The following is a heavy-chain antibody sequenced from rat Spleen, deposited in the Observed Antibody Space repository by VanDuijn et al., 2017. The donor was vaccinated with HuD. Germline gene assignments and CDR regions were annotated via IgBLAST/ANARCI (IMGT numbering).Heavy chain of an antibody. CDR3: ARWDYYSPRWHFDF. CDR2: INGAGTT. V-gene: IGHV3-3*01. Sequence: QLQESGPGLVKPSQSLSLTCSVTVYSITSSYRWNWIRKFPGNKLEWMGYINGAGTTNYNPSLKSRISITRDTSKNQFFLQVNSVTTEDTATYFCARWDYYSPRWHFDFWGPGTMVTVSS. J-gene: IGHJ1*01. CDR1: VYSITSSYR. D-gene: IGHD1-1*01.